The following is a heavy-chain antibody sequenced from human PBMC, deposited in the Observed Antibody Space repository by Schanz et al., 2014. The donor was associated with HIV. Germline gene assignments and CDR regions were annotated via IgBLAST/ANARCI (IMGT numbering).Heavy chain of an antibody. V-gene: IGHV3-74*01. CDR3: ANTEYPYSSSSDYYYGMDV. Sequence: EVQLVESGGGLVQPGGSLTLSCAASGFSFSDYWMHWVRQVPGKGLLWVSRMNNDVSSRLYADSVKGRFTISRDNANNSLSLQMNSLRAQDTAVYYCANTEYPYSSSSDYYYGMDVWGQGTTVTVSS. J-gene: IGHJ6*02. D-gene: IGHD6-6*01. CDR2: MNNDVSSR. CDR1: GFSFSDYW.